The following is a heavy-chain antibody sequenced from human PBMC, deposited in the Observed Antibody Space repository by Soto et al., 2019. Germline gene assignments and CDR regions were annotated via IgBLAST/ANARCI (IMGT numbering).Heavy chain of an antibody. D-gene: IGHD3-10*01. CDR3: TRGPRPISTGTGAY. V-gene: IGHV3-74*01. CDR2: IYNDGTYS. J-gene: IGHJ4*02. Sequence: GGSLRFSCAASGFIFKMYWMHWVRQSPGKGLVWISRIYNDGTYSDYADSVRGRFTISRDNVNDTLYLQMNNLRAEDSGLYYCTRGPRPISTGTGAYWGQGTQVTVSS. CDR1: GFIFKMYW.